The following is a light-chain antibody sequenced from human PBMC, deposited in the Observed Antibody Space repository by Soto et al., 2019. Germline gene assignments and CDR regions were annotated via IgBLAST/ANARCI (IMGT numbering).Light chain of an antibody. CDR1: SSDVGSYNL. J-gene: IGLJ1*01. Sequence: QSALTQPASVSGSPGQSITISCTGTSSDVGSYNLVSWYQQHPGKAPKLMIYEGSKRPSGVSNRFSGSESGNTASLTISGLQAEDEADYYCCSYAGSSPDVFGTGTKLTVL. V-gene: IGLV2-23*01. CDR3: CSYAGSSPDV. CDR2: EGS.